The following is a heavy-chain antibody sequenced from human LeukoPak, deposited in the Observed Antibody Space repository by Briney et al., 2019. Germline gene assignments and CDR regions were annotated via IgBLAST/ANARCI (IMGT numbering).Heavy chain of an antibody. CDR1: GLSFSSYG. J-gene: IGHJ4*02. CDR3: ATRGWSGHSLLYYFDY. CDR2: ISDSGGRT. V-gene: IGHV3-23*01. D-gene: IGHD3-3*01. Sequence: PGGSLRLSCAASGLSFSSYGMSWVRQAPGKGLEWVSTISDSGGRTYYADSVKGRFTISRDNSKNTLFLQLNSLRADDTAVYYCATRGWSGHSLLYYFDYWGQGTLVTVS.